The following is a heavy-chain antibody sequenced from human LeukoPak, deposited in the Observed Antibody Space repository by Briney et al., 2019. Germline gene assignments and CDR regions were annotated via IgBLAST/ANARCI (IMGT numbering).Heavy chain of an antibody. V-gene: IGHV4-39*01. CDR1: GGSVSSSNYY. J-gene: IGHJ1*01. CDR3: ARHSRYGDEPFQH. Sequence: SETLSLTCTVSGGSVSSSNYYWGWIRQPPGKGLEWIGSIYYTGSTYYNPSLKSRVTISVDTPKNQFSLKLSSVTAADTAVYYCARHSRYGDEPFQHWGQGTLVTVSS. CDR2: IYYTGST. D-gene: IGHD4-17*01.